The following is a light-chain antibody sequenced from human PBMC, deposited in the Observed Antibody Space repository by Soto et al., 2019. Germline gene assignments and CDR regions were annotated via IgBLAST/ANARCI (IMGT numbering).Light chain of an antibody. V-gene: IGLV2-23*01. CDR2: EGN. CDR1: TSDVGNYNF. Sequence: QSALTQPASVSGSPGQSITISCTGATSDVGNYNFVSWYQQHPGNAPKLIIYEGNKRPSGVSPRFSGSKSGNTVSLTISGLQSEDEADYSCCAYAGGVRFVFGSGTKVTVL. CDR3: CAYAGGVRFV. J-gene: IGLJ1*01.